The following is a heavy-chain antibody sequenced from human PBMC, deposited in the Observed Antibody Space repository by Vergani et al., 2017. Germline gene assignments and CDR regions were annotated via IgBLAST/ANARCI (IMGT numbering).Heavy chain of an antibody. D-gene: IGHD3-3*01. CDR3: ARGXISRVRFLEWLLIY. CDR1: GFTFSSYA. J-gene: IGHJ4*02. Sequence: QVQLVESGGGVVQPGRSLRLSCAASGFTFSSYAMHWVPQAPGKGLEWVAVISNVGGNKYYADSVKGRFTISRDNSKNTLYLQMNSLRAEDTAVYYCARGXISRVRFLEWLLIYWGQGTLVTVSS. CDR2: ISNVGGNK. V-gene: IGHV3-30-3*01.